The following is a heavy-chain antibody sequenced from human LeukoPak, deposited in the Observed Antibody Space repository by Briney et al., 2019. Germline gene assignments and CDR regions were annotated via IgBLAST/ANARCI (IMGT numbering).Heavy chain of an antibody. CDR3: ARAGPSQIQPYLIDY. CDR2: INPNSGGT. D-gene: IGHD5-18*01. CDR1: GYTFTGYY. J-gene: IGHJ4*02. V-gene: IGHV1-2*02. Sequence: ASVKVSCKASGYTFTGYYMHWVRQAPGQGLEWMGWINPNSGGTNYAQKLQGRVTMTTDTSTSTAYMELRSLRSDDTAVYYCARAGPSQIQPYLIDYWGQGTLVTVSS.